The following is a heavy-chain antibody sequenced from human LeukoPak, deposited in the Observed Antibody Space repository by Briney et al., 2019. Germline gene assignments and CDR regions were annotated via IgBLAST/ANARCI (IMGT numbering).Heavy chain of an antibody. CDR2: IYYSGST. CDR3: ARLVLLWFGETDAFDI. V-gene: IGHV4-39*01. CDR1: GDSISSSSSY. Sequence: SETLSLTCTVSGDSISSSSSYWGWIRQPPGEGLEWIGSIYYSGSTYYNTSLKSRVTISVDTSKNQFSLKLSSVTAADTAVYYCARLVLLWFGETDAFDIWGQGTMVTVSS. D-gene: IGHD3-10*01. J-gene: IGHJ3*02.